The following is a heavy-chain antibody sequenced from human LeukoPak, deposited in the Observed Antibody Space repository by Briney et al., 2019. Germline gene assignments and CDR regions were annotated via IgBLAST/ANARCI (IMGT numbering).Heavy chain of an antibody. D-gene: IGHD1-14*01. V-gene: IGHV3-15*01. CDR3: ATAVSRYTLTWGGFDI. CDR1: GFTFSNAW. CDR2: IRRITDGGTT. J-gene: IGHJ3*02. Sequence: GGALRLSCAASGFTFSNAWMNWVRQAPRKGLEWVGRIRRITDGGTTDYAAPVKGRFTISRDDSKNTLYLQMNSLKTEDAGVYYCATAVSRYTLTWGGFDIWGQGTRVTVSS.